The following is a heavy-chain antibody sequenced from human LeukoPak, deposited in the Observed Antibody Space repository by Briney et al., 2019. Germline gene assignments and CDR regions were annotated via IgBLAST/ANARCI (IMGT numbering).Heavy chain of an antibody. J-gene: IGHJ4*01. V-gene: IGHV4-39*01. Sequence: SETLSLTCTVSGDSINSGIYYWGWIRQPPGKGLEWIGSISYRGTPSYNPSLRSRVTMPVDTSKNQFSLNLKSVTAADTAVFYCARTTLLWYFDNWGPGALVAVSS. CDR2: ISYRGTP. CDR3: ARTTLLWYFDN. D-gene: IGHD1-14*01. CDR1: GDSINSGIYY.